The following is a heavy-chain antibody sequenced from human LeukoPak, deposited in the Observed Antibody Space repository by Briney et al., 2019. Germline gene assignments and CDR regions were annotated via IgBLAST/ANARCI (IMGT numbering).Heavy chain of an antibody. V-gene: IGHV3-23*01. CDR2: ISGTGGST. J-gene: IGHJ5*02. D-gene: IGHD1-26*01. Sequence: GGSLRLSCAASGFTFSSYWMSWVRQAPGKGLEWVSLISGTGGSTYYADSVKGRFTISRDNSKNTLYLQMNSLRAEDTAVYYCAKDYEPLVGVHRWGDWFDPWGQGTLVTVSS. CDR1: GFTFSSYW. CDR3: AKDYEPLVGVHRWGDWFDP.